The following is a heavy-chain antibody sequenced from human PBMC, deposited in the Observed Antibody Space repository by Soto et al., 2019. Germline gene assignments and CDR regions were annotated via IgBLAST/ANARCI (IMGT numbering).Heavy chain of an antibody. Sequence: ASVKVSCKASGYTFTGYYMHWVRQAPGQGLEWMGWINPNSGGTNYAQKFQGWVTMTRDTSISTAYVELSRLRSDDTAVYYCARSRYCSSTSCHKVNWFDPWGQGTLVTVSS. CDR1: GYTFTGYY. CDR2: INPNSGGT. V-gene: IGHV1-2*04. CDR3: ARSRYCSSTSCHKVNWFDP. J-gene: IGHJ5*02. D-gene: IGHD2-2*01.